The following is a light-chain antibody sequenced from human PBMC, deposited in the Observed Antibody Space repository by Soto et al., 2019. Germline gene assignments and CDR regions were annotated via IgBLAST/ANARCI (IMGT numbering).Light chain of an antibody. CDR2: DAS. Sequence: ELVLTQSPATLSLSPGEGASLSCWASQSVGTYMAWYHHKPGQPPRLLIYDASKRATGVPARFSGSGSGTNFTFTISSLEPADFALYFCQLRSSWPPYTFAQGTKVDIK. J-gene: IGKJ2*01. CDR3: QLRSSWPPYT. V-gene: IGKV3-11*01. CDR1: QSVGTY.